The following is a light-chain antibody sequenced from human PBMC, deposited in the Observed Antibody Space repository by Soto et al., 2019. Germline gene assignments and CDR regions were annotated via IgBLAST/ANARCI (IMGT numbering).Light chain of an antibody. CDR3: KQYNNWPPWT. CDR1: QSVSSN. V-gene: IGKV3-15*01. J-gene: IGKJ1*01. CDR2: GAS. Sequence: EIVMTQSPATLSVSPGERATLSCRASQSVSSNLAWYQQKPGQAPRLLIYGASTRATGIPARFSGSGSGTEFTLTISRLQSEDFAVYYCKQYNNWPPWTFGQGTKGEI.